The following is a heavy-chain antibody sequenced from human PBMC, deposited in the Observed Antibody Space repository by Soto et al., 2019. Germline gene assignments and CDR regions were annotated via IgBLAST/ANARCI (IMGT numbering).Heavy chain of an antibody. V-gene: IGHV3-23*01. D-gene: IGHD3-3*01. J-gene: IGHJ4*02. CDR2: ISGSDGKT. CDR3: AKWSYLDY. Sequence: GGSLRLSCTTCGFSFDSFAMTWVRQARGKGVEWVATISGSDGKTYYADSVKGRFSISRDTSRNTLYQQMNRQRGDDTDIYYGAKWSYLDYWGQGTRVTVSS. CDR1: GFSFDSFA.